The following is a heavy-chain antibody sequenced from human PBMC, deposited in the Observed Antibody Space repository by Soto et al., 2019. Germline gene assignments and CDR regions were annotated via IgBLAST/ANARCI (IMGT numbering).Heavy chain of an antibody. CDR1: GYTFTSYG. J-gene: IGHJ6*02. CDR2: ISAYNGNT. V-gene: IGHV1-18*01. CDR3: ASGDVVVVAASSNHYYYYGMDV. Sequence: QVQLVQSGAEVKKPGASVKVSCKASGYTFTSYGISWVRQAPGQGLEWMGWISAYNGNTNYAQKLQGRVTMTTDTSPSTAYMELRSLRSDDTAVHYCASGDVVVVAASSNHYYYYGMDVWGQGTTVTVSS. D-gene: IGHD2-15*01.